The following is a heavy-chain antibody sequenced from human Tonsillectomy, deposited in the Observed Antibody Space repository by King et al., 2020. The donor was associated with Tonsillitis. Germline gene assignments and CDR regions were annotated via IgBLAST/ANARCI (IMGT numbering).Heavy chain of an antibody. D-gene: IGHD1-26*01. Sequence: VQLVESGGGLIQPGGSLRLSCAASGFTVSSNYMSWVRQAPGKGLEWVSVIYSGGSTCYADSVKGRFTISRDNSKNTLYLQMNSLRAEDTAVYCCARVGWELLGYYYYYMDVWGKGTTVTVSS. V-gene: IGHV3-53*01. CDR1: GFTVSSNY. J-gene: IGHJ6*03. CDR3: ARVGWELLGYYYYYMDV. CDR2: IYSGGST.